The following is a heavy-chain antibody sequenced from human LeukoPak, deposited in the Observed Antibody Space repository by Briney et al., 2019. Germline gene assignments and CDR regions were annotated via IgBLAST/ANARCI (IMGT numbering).Heavy chain of an antibody. V-gene: IGHV3-30*18. CDR3: AKGNDYGYYDQQIGRY. J-gene: IGHJ4*02. D-gene: IGHD4-17*01. Sequence: PGGSLRLSCAASGFTFSSYGMHWVRQAPGKGLEWVAVISYDGSNIYYADSVKGRFTISRDNSKNTLYLQMNSLRAEDTAVYYCAKGNDYGYYDQQIGRYWGQGTLVTVSS. CDR2: ISYDGSNI. CDR1: GFTFSSYG.